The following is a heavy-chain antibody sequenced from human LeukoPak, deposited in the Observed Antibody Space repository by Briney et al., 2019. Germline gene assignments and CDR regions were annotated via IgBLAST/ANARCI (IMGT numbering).Heavy chain of an antibody. V-gene: IGHV4-39*01. CDR1: GGSISSSSYY. CDR3: ASLRGDIVVVPATNWFDP. J-gene: IGHJ5*02. CDR2: IYYSGST. Sequence: PSEALSLTCTVSGGSISSSSYYWGWIRQPPGKGLEWIGSIYYSGSTYYNPSLKSRVTISVDTSKNQFSLKLSSVTAADTAVYYCASLRGDIVVVPATNWFDPWGQGTLVTVSS. D-gene: IGHD2-2*01.